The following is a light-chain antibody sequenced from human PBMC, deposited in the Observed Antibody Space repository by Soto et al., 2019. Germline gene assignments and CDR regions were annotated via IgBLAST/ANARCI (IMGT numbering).Light chain of an antibody. V-gene: IGKV3-20*01. Sequence: EIVLTQSPGTLSLSPGERATLSCRASQSVSSSYLAWYQQKPGQAPRLLIYGASSRATGIPDRFSGGGSGTDFTPTISRLEPEDFAVYYCQQYGSSPRTFGQGTKVEIK. CDR2: GAS. CDR3: QQYGSSPRT. CDR1: QSVSSSY. J-gene: IGKJ1*01.